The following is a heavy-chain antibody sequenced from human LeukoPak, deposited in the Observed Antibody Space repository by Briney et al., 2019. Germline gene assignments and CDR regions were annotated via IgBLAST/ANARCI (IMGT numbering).Heavy chain of an antibody. V-gene: IGHV1-69*05. CDR2: IIPIFGTA. Sequence: SVKVSCKASGGTFSSYAISWVRQAPGQGLEWMGRIIPIFGTANFAQKFQGRVTITTDESTSTAYMELSSLRSEDTAVYYCASRSFSGGSGSYNIRDYWGQGTLVTVSS. CDR1: GGTFSSYA. D-gene: IGHD3-10*01. CDR3: ASRSFSGGSGSYNIRDY. J-gene: IGHJ4*02.